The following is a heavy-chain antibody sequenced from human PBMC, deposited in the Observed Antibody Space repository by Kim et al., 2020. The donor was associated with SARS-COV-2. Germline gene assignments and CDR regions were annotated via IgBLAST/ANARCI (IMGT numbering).Heavy chain of an antibody. V-gene: IGHV3-49*03. J-gene: IGHJ6*02. Sequence: GGSLRLSCTASGFTFGDYAMSWFRQAPGKGLEWVGFIRSKAYGGTTEYAASVKGRFTISRDDSKSIAYLQMNSLKTEDTAVYYCTRGHSWKTLWFGELPDYYYGMDVCGQGNTVSVSS. D-gene: IGHD3-10*01. CDR1: GFTFGDYA. CDR2: IRSKAYGGTT. CDR3: TRGHSWKTLWFGELPDYYYGMDV.